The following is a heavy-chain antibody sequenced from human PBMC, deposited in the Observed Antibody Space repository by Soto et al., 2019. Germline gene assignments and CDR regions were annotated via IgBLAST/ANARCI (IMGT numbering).Heavy chain of an antibody. V-gene: IGHV1-8*01. Sequence: ASVKVSCKASGYTFTSYDINWVRQATGQGLEWTGWINPNNGNTGYAQKFQGRVTMTRSTSISTAYMELSSLRSDDTAVYFCARTSSGTRGGFDPWGQGTLVTVSS. D-gene: IGHD1-1*01. CDR3: ARTSSGTRGGFDP. CDR1: GYTFTSYD. J-gene: IGHJ5*02. CDR2: INPNNGNT.